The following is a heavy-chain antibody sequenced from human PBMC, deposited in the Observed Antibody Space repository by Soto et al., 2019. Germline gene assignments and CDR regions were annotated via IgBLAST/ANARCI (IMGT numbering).Heavy chain of an antibody. CDR3: ARHYSMSAGGSFQPGYFYYYMDV. J-gene: IGHJ6*03. V-gene: IGHV4-59*01. D-gene: IGHD6-13*01. CDR2: ISYSGST. Sequence: SETLSLTCTVSGGSISSYYWSWIRQTPGKGLEWIGYISYSGSTDYNPSLKSRVTISVDTSENQSSLKLSSVTAADTAVYYCARHYSMSAGGSFQPGYFYYYMDVWGKGTTVTVSS. CDR1: GGSISSYY.